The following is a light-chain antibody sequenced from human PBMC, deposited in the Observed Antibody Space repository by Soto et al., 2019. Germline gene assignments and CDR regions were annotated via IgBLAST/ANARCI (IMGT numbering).Light chain of an antibody. Sequence: ELVMTQSPATLSVSPGERATLSCRASETVATNLAWYQQKPGQAPRLLIYGVSTRDTGVPDRFSGSASGTEFTLTISSLQSEDFAVYYCQQYNNWPRTFAQGTRLEIK. CDR3: QQYNNWPRT. CDR2: GVS. CDR1: ETVATN. V-gene: IGKV3-15*01. J-gene: IGKJ5*01.